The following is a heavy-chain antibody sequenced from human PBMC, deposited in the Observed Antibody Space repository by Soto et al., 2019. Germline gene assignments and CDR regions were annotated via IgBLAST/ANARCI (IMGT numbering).Heavy chain of an antibody. V-gene: IGHV4-39*01. Sequence: SSETLSLTCTVSGDSISRNIYYWGWIRQPPGKGLEWIGDIYYSGSTYYNPSLKSRAAISVDTSKNQVSLKLSSVTAADTAVYYCARSTRSGYNYFDFWGQGSLVTVSS. CDR1: GDSISRNIYY. CDR3: ARSTRSGYNYFDF. J-gene: IGHJ4*02. D-gene: IGHD5-12*01. CDR2: IYYSGST.